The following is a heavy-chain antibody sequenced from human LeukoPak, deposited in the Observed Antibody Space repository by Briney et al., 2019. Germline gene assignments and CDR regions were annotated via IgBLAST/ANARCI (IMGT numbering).Heavy chain of an antibody. V-gene: IGHV4-59*11. CDR2: IYYSGTT. D-gene: IGHD6-13*01. CDR3: ARGVYIAAAQYGY. J-gene: IGHJ4*02. Sequence: SETLSLTCTVSGGSISSHYWSWIRQPPGKGLEWVGYIYYSGTTNYNPSLKSRVTISVDTSKKQFSLKLSSVTAADTAVYYCARGVYIAAAQYGYWGQGTLVTVSS. CDR1: GGSISSHY.